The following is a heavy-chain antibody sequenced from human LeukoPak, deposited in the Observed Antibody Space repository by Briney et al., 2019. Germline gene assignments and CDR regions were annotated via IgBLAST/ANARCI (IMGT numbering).Heavy chain of an antibody. J-gene: IGHJ3*02. V-gene: IGHV3-21*01. CDR1: GVTFSSYS. D-gene: IGHD5-18*01. CDR2: ISSSSSYI. Sequence: GSLRLSCAASGVTFSSYSMNWVSQAPGKGLEWVSSISSSSSYIYYADSVKGRFTISRDNAKNSLYLQMNSLRVEDTAVYYCARARYSYAAGAFDIWGQGTMVTVSS. CDR3: ARARYSYAAGAFDI.